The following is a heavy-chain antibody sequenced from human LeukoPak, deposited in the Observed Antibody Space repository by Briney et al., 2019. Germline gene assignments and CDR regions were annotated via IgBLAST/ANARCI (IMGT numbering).Heavy chain of an antibody. Sequence: AGGSLGLSCAASGFTFSSYWMSWVRQAPGKGLEWVANIKQDGSEKYYVDSVKGRFTISRDNAKNSLYLQMNSLRAEDTAVYYCARNYDFWSGYQEGGAFDIWGQGTMVTVSS. D-gene: IGHD3-3*01. CDR3: ARNYDFWSGYQEGGAFDI. V-gene: IGHV3-7*01. J-gene: IGHJ3*02. CDR2: IKQDGSEK. CDR1: GFTFSSYW.